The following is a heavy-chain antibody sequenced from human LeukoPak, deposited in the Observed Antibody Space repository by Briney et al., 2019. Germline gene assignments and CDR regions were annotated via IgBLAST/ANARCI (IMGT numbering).Heavy chain of an antibody. V-gene: IGHV3-23*01. CDR2: ISINARVT. J-gene: IGHJ6*02. Sequence: GGSLRLSCSASGVTFSTYAMAWVRQAPGKGLEWVSCISINARVTYYGESVRGRFTISRDNSKNTLYLQMNSLRADDAATYYCARDIPNSSWGLDVWGQGTAVTVSS. CDR3: ARDIPNSSWGLDV. CDR1: GVTFSTYA. D-gene: IGHD6-13*01.